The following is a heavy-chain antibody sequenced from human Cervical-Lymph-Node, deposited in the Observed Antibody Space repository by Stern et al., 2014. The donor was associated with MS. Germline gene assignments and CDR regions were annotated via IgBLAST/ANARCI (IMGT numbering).Heavy chain of an antibody. J-gene: IGHJ6*02. CDR1: GYPFTTYY. Sequence: VQLVQSGAEVKKPGASVKVSCKASGYPFTTYYMHWVRQAPGQGLEWMGIINPSGGSTSYAQKFQGRVSLTRETSTSTVYMVLSSLRSEDTAVYYYAREVAGHRLGMMDVWGQGTTVTVSS. CDR2: INPSGGST. CDR3: AREVAGHRLGMMDV. D-gene: IGHD6-19*01. V-gene: IGHV1-46*01.